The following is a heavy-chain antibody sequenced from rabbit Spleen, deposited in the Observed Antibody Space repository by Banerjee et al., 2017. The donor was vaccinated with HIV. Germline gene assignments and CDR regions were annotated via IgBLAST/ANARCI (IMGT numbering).Heavy chain of an antibody. Sequence: QEQLEESGGGLVQPEGSLTLTCKASGFDFSSGYDMCWVRQAPGKGLEWIACIYTGSSGSTYYASWAKGRFTITKTSSTTVTLQMTSLTAADTATYFCARADAGYGSVGFFFNLWGPGTLVTVS. CDR3: ARADAGYGSVGFFFNL. J-gene: IGHJ4*01. CDR1: GFDFSSGYD. V-gene: IGHV1S45*01. CDR2: IYTGSSGST. D-gene: IGHD7-1*01.